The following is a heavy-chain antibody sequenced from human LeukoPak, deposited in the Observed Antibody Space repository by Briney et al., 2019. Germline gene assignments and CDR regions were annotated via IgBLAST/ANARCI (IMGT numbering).Heavy chain of an antibody. D-gene: IGHD3-10*01. CDR1: GYTFTRYD. J-gene: IGHJ6*03. V-gene: IGHV1-8*01. CDR3: ARGRTESYYYMDV. CDR2: MSPRSGNT. Sequence: ASVKVSCKTSGYTFTRYDIHWVRQAAGQGLEWMGWMSPRSGNTASARKFQGRVTMTRNTSINTAYMELSSLRPEDTAVYFCARGRTESYYYMDVWGRGTTVTIPS.